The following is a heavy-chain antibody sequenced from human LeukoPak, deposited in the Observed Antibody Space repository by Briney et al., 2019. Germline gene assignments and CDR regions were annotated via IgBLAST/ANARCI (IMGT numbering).Heavy chain of an antibody. CDR2: IYYSGST. V-gene: IGHV4-39*01. Sequence: SETLSLTCTVSGGSISSSSYYWGWIRQPPGKGLEWIGSIYYSGSTYYNPSLKRRVTISVDTSKNQFSLKLSSVTAADTAVYYCASAIYTVAGFDYWGQGTLVTVSS. D-gene: IGHD6-19*01. CDR3: ASAIYTVAGFDY. J-gene: IGHJ4*02. CDR1: GGSISSSSYY.